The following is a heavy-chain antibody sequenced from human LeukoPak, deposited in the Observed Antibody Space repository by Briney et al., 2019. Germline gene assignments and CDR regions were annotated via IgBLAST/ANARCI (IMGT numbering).Heavy chain of an antibody. V-gene: IGHV4-4*07. CDR1: GDSISSYY. CDR3: ARENSGSYRELDY. CDR2: MYTSGST. J-gene: IGHJ4*02. D-gene: IGHD1-26*01. Sequence: SETLSLTCTVSGDSISSYYWSWIRQPAGKGLEWIGRMYTSGSTNYNPSLKSRVTMSVDTSKNLFSLKLSSVTAADTAVFYCARENSGSYRELDYWGQGTLVTVSS.